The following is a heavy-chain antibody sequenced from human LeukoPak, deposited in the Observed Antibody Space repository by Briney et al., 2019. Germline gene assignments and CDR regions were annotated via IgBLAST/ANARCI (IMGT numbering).Heavy chain of an antibody. CDR3: AREGRGEYFDC. J-gene: IGHJ4*02. CDR1: GFTFSSYW. D-gene: IGHD3-10*01. Sequence: PGGSLRLTCAASGFTFSSYWMNWVRQAPGKGLEWVANINQDGSEKYYVDSVKGRFTISRDNGKNSLYLQLNSLRAEDTAVYYCAREGRGEYFDCWGQRTLVTVSS. CDR2: INQDGSEK. V-gene: IGHV3-7*01.